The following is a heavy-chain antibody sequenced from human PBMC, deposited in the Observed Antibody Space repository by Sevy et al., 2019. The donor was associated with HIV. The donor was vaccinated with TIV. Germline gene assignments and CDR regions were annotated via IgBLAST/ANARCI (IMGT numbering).Heavy chain of an antibody. CDR2: IWYDGSNK. CDR3: ARVPTTVVTGDAFDI. V-gene: IGHV3-33*01. CDR1: GFTFSSYG. D-gene: IGHD4-17*01. J-gene: IGHJ3*02. Sequence: GGSLRLSCAASGFTFSSYGMHWVRQAPGKGLEWVAVIWYDGSNKYYADSVKGRFTISRDNSKNTLYLQMNSLRAEDTAVYHCARVPTTVVTGDAFDIWGQGTMVTVSS.